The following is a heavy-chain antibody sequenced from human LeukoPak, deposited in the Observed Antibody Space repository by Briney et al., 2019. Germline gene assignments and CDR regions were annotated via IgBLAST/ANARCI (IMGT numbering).Heavy chain of an antibody. Sequence: SSETLSLTCAVYGGSFSAYYWSWIRQPPGKRLEWIGEINHSGSTNYNPSLKSRVTISVDTSKNQFSLKLSSVTAADTAVYYCARADYYDSSGYYGRFDYWGQGTLVTVSS. J-gene: IGHJ4*02. V-gene: IGHV4-34*01. CDR3: ARADYYDSSGYYGRFDY. D-gene: IGHD3-22*01. CDR2: INHSGST. CDR1: GGSFSAYY.